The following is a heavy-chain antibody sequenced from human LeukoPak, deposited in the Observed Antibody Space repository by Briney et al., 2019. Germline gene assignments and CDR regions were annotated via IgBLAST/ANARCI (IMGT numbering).Heavy chain of an antibody. CDR3: AKNGQSGFSFDP. J-gene: IGHJ5*02. D-gene: IGHD1-26*01. Sequence: SETLSLTCAVYGGSFNGYYWSWIRQPPGKGLEWIGEGNHNGGTKYNPSLKSRVTISADSSKNQFSLKLSSVTAADTAVYYCAKNGQSGFSFDPWGQGTLVTVSS. V-gene: IGHV4-34*01. CDR2: GNHNGGT. CDR1: GGSFNGYY.